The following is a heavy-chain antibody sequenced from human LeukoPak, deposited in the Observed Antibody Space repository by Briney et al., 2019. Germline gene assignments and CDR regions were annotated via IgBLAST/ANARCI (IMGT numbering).Heavy chain of an antibody. CDR2: IYYTGTT. V-gene: IGHV4-39*01. J-gene: IGHJ4*02. CDR1: GSYISSSSYS. D-gene: IGHD3/OR15-3a*01. Sequence: SETLSLTCTVSGSYISSSSYSWGWIRQPPGKGLEWIGNIYYTGTTYSNPSLKSRVTISVDTSKNRFSLKLTSVTAADTAVYYCARQTGSGLFILPGGQGTLVTVSS. CDR3: ARQTGSGLFILP.